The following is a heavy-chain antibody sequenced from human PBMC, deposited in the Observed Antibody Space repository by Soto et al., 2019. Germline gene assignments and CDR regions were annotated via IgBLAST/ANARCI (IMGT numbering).Heavy chain of an antibody. CDR2: FDPEDGET. CDR3: ATVLYSSSLVGGFDP. Sequence: ASVKVSCKVSGYTLTELSMHWVRQAPGKGLEWMGGFDPEDGETIYAQKFQGRVTMTEDTSTDTAYMELSSLRSEDTAVYYCATVLYSSSLVGGFDPWGQGTLVTVSS. J-gene: IGHJ5*02. CDR1: GYTLTELS. D-gene: IGHD6-13*01. V-gene: IGHV1-24*01.